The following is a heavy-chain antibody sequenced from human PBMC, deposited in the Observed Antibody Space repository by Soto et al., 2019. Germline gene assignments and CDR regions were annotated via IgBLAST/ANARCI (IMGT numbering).Heavy chain of an antibody. CDR3: ARDVRESVVVPAAIGYYYYYMDV. V-gene: IGHV1-3*01. CDR2: INAGNGNT. Sequence: QVQLVQSGAEVKKPGASVKVSCKASGYTFTSYAMHWVRQAPGQRLEWMGWINAGNGNTKYSQKFQGRVTITRDTSASTAYMELSSLRSEDTAVYYCARDVRESVVVPAAIGYYYYYMDVWGRGTTVTVSS. CDR1: GYTFTSYA. D-gene: IGHD2-2*01. J-gene: IGHJ6*03.